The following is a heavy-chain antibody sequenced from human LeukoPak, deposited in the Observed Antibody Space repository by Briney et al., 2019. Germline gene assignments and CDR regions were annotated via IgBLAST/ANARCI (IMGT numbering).Heavy chain of an antibody. CDR3: AIINHPDGRVY. CDR2: IYAGNSDA. J-gene: IGHJ4*02. CDR1: GYPFTTSW. V-gene: IGHV5-51*01. Sequence: GESLRISCKGFGYPFTTSWIGWGRQLPGKGLEWTAIIYAGNSDAKYSPSFQGQVSISTDRSISTAYLHWSSLKASDTAIYYCAIINHPDGRVYWGQGTLVTVSS. D-gene: IGHD5-24*01.